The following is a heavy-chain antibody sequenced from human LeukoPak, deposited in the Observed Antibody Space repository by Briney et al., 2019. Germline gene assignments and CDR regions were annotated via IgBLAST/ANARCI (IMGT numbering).Heavy chain of an antibody. CDR2: IKQDGSEK. Sequence: GGSLRLSCAASGFTFSSYWMSWVRQAPGKGLEWVANIKQDGSEKYYVDSVKGRFTISRDNAKNSLYLQMNSLRAEDTAVYYCARVYSRIYYYYYGMDVWGQGTTVAVSS. CDR3: ARVYSRIYYYYYGMDV. V-gene: IGHV3-7*04. J-gene: IGHJ6*02. D-gene: IGHD1-14*01. CDR1: GFTFSSYW.